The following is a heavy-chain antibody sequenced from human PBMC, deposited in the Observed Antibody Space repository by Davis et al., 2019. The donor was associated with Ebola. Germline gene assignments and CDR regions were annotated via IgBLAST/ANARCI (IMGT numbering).Heavy chain of an antibody. V-gene: IGHV4-34*01. CDR3: ASGSARSYYYYGMDV. Sequence: SETLSLTCTVPGGSISSYYWSWIRQPPGKGLEWIGEINHSGSTNYNPSLKSRVTISVDTSKNQFSLKLSSVTAADTAVYYCASGSARSYYYYGMDVWGQGTTVTVSS. D-gene: IGHD6-25*01. J-gene: IGHJ6*02. CDR1: GGSISSYY. CDR2: INHSGST.